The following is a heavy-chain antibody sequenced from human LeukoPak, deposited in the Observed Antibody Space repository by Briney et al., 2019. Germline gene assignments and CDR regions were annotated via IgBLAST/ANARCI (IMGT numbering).Heavy chain of an antibody. Sequence: GGSLRLSCAASGFTFSSYEMNWVRQAPGKGLEWVSYISSSGSTIYYADSVKGRFTISRDNAKNSLYLQMNSLRAEDTAAYYCVRALWFGELPTNFDYWGQGILVTVSS. D-gene: IGHD3-10*01. CDR2: ISSSGSTI. J-gene: IGHJ4*02. V-gene: IGHV3-48*03. CDR1: GFTFSSYE. CDR3: VRALWFGELPTNFDY.